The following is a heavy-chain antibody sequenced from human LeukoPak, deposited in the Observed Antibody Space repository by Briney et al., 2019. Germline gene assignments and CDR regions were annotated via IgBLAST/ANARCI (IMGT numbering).Heavy chain of an antibody. J-gene: IGHJ6*03. Sequence: SETLSLTCTVSGGSISSSSYYWGWIRQPPGKGLEWIGSIYYSGSTYYNPSLKSRVTISVDTSKNQFSLKLSSVTAADTAVYYCASQIFMNDVQPYYYYYYYMDVWGKGTTVTVSS. CDR1: GGSISSSSYY. D-gene: IGHD1-1*01. CDR2: IYYSGST. V-gene: IGHV4-39*07. CDR3: ASQIFMNDVQPYYYYYYYMDV.